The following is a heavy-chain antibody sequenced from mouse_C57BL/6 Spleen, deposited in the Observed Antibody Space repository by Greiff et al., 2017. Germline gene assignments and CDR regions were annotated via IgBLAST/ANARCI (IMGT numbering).Heavy chain of an antibody. J-gene: IGHJ1*03. CDR2: IDPNSGGT. CDR3: ARHYGNYWYFDV. V-gene: IGHV1-72*01. D-gene: IGHD2-1*01. Sequence: QVHVKQPGAELVKPGASVKLSCKASGYTFTSYWMHWVKPRPGRGLEWIGRIDPNSGGTKYNEKFKSKATLTVYKPSSTAYMQLSSLTSAYSAVYYCARHYGNYWYFDVWGTGTTVTVSS. CDR1: GYTFTSYW.